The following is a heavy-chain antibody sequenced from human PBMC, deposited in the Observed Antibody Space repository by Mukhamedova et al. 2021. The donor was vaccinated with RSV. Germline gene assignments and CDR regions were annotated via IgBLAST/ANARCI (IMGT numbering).Heavy chain of an antibody. CDR2: ISSSSSTI. D-gene: IGHD3/OR15-3a*01. CDR3: AREFRTGIHP. Sequence: WVRQAPGKGLEWVSYISSSSSTIYYADSVKGRFTISRDNAKNSLYLQMNSLRAEDTAVYYCAREFRTGIHPWGQGTLVTVSS. J-gene: IGHJ5*02. V-gene: IGHV3-48*04.